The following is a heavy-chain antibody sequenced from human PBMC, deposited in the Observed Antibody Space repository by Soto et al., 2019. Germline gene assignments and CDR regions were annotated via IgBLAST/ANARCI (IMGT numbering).Heavy chain of an antibody. CDR1: GFTFSSYA. Sequence: EVQLLESGGGLVQPGGSLRLSCAASGFTFSSYAMSWVRQAPGKGLEWVSAISGSGGSTYYADSVKGRFTISRDNSKNTLYLQMNSLRAEDTAVYYCARDHYDILTGYYRDATMVYFDYWGQGTLVTVSS. V-gene: IGHV3-23*01. CDR2: ISGSGGST. J-gene: IGHJ4*02. D-gene: IGHD3-9*01. CDR3: ARDHYDILTGYYRDATMVYFDY.